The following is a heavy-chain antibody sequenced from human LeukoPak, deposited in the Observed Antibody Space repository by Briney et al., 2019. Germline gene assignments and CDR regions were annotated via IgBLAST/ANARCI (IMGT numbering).Heavy chain of an antibody. J-gene: IGHJ4*02. D-gene: IGHD2-2*01. CDR2: IYYSGST. Sequence: PSETLSLTCAVYGGSFSGYYWSWIRQHPGKGLEWIGYIYYSGSTYYNPSLKSRVTISVDTSKNQFSLKLSSVTAADTAVYYCARVGRDSTLDYWGQGTLVTVSS. CDR1: GGSFSGYY. V-gene: IGHV4-31*11. CDR3: ARVGRDSTLDY.